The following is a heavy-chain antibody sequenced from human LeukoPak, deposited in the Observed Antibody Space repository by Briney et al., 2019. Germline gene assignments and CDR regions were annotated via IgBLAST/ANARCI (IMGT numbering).Heavy chain of an antibody. CDR1: RFNFRSHG. Sequence: GGSLRLSCTTSRFNFRSHGLHWVRQAPGKGLEWVAVIWYDGSNKYYADFVKGRFTISRDNSKNTLHLQMNSLRAEDTAVYYCARVPRRGGEDAFDIWGQGTMVTVSS. CDR2: IWYDGSNK. V-gene: IGHV3-33*08. J-gene: IGHJ3*02. CDR3: ARVPRRGGEDAFDI. D-gene: IGHD7-27*01.